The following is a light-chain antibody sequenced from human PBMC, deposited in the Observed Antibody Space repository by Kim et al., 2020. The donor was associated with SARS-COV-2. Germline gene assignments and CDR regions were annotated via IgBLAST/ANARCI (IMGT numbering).Light chain of an antibody. CDR3: HQYNSYPYT. Sequence: FASVGDRVTITCRASQNINSWLAWYQQKPGKAAKLLIYKASYLESGVPSRFSGTGSGTEFTLTISSLQPDDFATYYCHQYNSYPYTFGQGTKLEI. J-gene: IGKJ2*01. V-gene: IGKV1-5*03. CDR1: QNINSW. CDR2: KAS.